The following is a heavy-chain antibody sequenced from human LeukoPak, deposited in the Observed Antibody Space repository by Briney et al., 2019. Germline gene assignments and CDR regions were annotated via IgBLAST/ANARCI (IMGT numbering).Heavy chain of an antibody. D-gene: IGHD3-22*01. CDR3: ARDPYDGSGSPKYQFDY. V-gene: IGHV4-34*01. J-gene: IGHJ4*02. Sequence: PSETLSLTCAVYGGSFSGYYWSWIRQPPGKGLEWIGEINHSGSTNYNPSLKSRVTISVDTSKNQFSLKLSSVTAADTAVYYCARDPYDGSGSPKYQFDYWGQGTLVTVSA. CDR1: GGSFSGYY. CDR2: INHSGST.